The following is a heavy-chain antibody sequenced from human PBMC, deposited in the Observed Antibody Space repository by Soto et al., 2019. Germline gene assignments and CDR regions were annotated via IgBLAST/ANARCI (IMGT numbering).Heavy chain of an antibody. CDR1: GGSLSDYF. CDR2: INHLGSI. CDR3: ARGGISHWASSYYMDV. V-gene: IGHV4-34*01. J-gene: IGHJ6*03. D-gene: IGHD2-21*01. Sequence: SETLSLTCVVSGGSLSDYFWSWIRQPPGMALEWIGEINHLGSINYNPSLKSRVTMSVDTSKNQFSLTLNSVTAADTATYYCARGGISHWASSYYMDVGDRGTTVTFS.